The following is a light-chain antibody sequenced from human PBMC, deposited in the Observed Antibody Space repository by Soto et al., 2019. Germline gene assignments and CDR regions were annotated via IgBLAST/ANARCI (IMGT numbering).Light chain of an antibody. CDR3: QQRSTWPPFS. CDR2: DAS. V-gene: IGKV3-11*01. Sequence: EIVLTQSPATLSLSLGERATLSCRASQSIGSYLAWYQHKLGQPPRLLIYDASNRATGIPVRFSGSGSGTDFTLTISSLEPEDFAVYYSQQRSTWPPFSFGPGTKVDI. J-gene: IGKJ3*01. CDR1: QSIGSY.